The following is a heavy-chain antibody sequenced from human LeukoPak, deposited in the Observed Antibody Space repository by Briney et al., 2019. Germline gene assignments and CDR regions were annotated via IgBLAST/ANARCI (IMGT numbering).Heavy chain of an antibody. CDR2: IYPADSDT. CDR1: GYSFTDYW. Sequence: GESLKISCKGSGYSFTDYWIGWVRQMPGKGLEWMGIIYPADSDTGYSPSFQGQVTISADKSISTAYLQWSSLRASDTAMYYCARLVSSRVFDYWGQGTLVTVSS. CDR3: ARLVSSRVFDY. D-gene: IGHD3-3*01. V-gene: IGHV5-51*01. J-gene: IGHJ4*02.